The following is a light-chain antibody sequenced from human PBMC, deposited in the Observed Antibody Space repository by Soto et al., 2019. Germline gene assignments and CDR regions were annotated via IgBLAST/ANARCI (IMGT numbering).Light chain of an antibody. V-gene: IGLV4-69*01. CDR1: SGHSSYA. CDR3: QTWGSGTVV. J-gene: IGLJ2*01. CDR2: LNSDGSH. Sequence: QAVVTQSPSASASLGASVKLTCTLSSGHSSYAIAWHQQQPEKGPRYLMKLNSDGSHSKGDGIPDRFSGSSSGAERYLTISSLRSEDEADYCCQTWGSGTVVFGGGTKVTVL.